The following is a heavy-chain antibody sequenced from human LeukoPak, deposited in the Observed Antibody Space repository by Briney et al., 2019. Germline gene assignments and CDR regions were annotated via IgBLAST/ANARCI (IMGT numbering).Heavy chain of an antibody. CDR1: GYTFTSYY. CDR3: ARSARLRGYMDV. Sequence: PLASVKVSCTASGYTFTSYYMHWVRQAPGQGLEWMGIINPSGGSTSYAQKFQGRVTMTRDMSTSTVYMELSSLRSEDTAVYYCARSARLRGYMDVWGKGTTVTVSS. CDR2: INPSGGST. D-gene: IGHD5/OR15-5a*01. J-gene: IGHJ6*03. V-gene: IGHV1-46*01.